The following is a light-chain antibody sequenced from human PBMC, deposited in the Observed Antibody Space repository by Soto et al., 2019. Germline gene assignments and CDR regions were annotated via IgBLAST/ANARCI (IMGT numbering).Light chain of an antibody. V-gene: IGKV3-20*01. Sequence: EIVLTQSPGTLSLSPGERATLSCRASQSVSSSYLAWYQQKPGQAPRLLIYDASSRATGIPDRFSGSGSWTDFTLTLSSLEPEDFAVYYCQQYGSSPRTFGQGTKVEIK. J-gene: IGKJ1*01. CDR1: QSVSSSY. CDR3: QQYGSSPRT. CDR2: DAS.